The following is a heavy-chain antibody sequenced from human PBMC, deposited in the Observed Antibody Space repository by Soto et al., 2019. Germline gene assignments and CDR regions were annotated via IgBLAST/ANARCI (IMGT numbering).Heavy chain of an antibody. CDR1: GFTFSSYA. CDR2: ISGSGGST. D-gene: IGHD3-22*01. Sequence: PGGSLRLSCAASGFTFSSYAMSWVRQAPGKGLEWVSAISGSGGSTYYADSVKGRFTISRDNSKNTLYLQMNSLRAEDTAVYYCAKDAYYYDSSGYPYYFDYWGQGTLVTVSS. J-gene: IGHJ4*02. V-gene: IGHV3-23*01. CDR3: AKDAYYYDSSGYPYYFDY.